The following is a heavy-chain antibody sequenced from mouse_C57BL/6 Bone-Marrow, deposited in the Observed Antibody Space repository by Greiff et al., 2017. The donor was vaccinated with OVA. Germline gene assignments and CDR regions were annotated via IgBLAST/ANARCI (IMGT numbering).Heavy chain of an antibody. CDR1: GFTFSDFY. CDR2: SRNKANDYTT. Sequence: EVQGVESGGGLVQSGRSLRLSCATSGFTFSDFYMEWVRQAPGKGLEWIAASRNKANDYTTEYSASVKGRFIVSRDTSQSILYLQMNALRAEDTASYYCARDALDWYVDVWGTGTTVTVSS. CDR3: ARDALDWYVDV. V-gene: IGHV7-1*01. J-gene: IGHJ1*03.